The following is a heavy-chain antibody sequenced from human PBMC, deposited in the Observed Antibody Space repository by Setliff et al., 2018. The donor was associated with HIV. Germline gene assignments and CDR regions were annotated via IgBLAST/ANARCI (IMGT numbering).Heavy chain of an antibody. CDR3: ARDNYPPGSLERYYYYYMDV. CDR2: IIPIFGTA. D-gene: IGHD3-10*01. V-gene: IGHV1-69*05. Sequence: SVKVSCKASGGTFSRYAMSWVRQAPGQGLEWMGGIIPIFGTANYAQKFQGRVTITTDESTSTAYMELSSLRSEDTAVDYCARDNYPPGSLERYYYYYMDVWGKGTTVTVSS. CDR1: GGTFSRYA. J-gene: IGHJ6*03.